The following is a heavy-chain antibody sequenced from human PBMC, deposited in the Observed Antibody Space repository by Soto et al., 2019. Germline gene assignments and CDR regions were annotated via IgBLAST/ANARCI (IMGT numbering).Heavy chain of an antibody. CDR2: ISSNSAYI. CDR3: TRDASRDSSARGWFDP. Sequence: GGSLRLSCAASRFTFRSFTMNWVRQAPGKGLEWVSTISSNSAYIYYADALTDRFTISRDNAKNSLHLQMNSLRAEDTAVYYCTRDASRDSSARGWFDPWGPGTLVTVSS. V-gene: IGHV3-21*01. J-gene: IGHJ5*02. CDR1: RFTFRSFT. D-gene: IGHD6-13*01.